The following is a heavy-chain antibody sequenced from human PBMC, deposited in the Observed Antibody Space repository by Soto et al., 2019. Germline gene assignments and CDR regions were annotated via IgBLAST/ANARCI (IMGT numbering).Heavy chain of an antibody. CDR2: IYWNDDK. CDR1: GFSLSTSGVG. Sequence: QITLKESGPTLVKPTQTLTLTCTFSGFSLSTSGVGVGWIRQPPGKALEWLALIYWNDDKRYSPSLKSRLTIPQDTSKNPVVNTKNNMDPVDTATYYCAQSYDRYCRGGSCDSDAFDIWGQGTMVTVSS. V-gene: IGHV2-5*01. D-gene: IGHD2-15*01. CDR3: AQSYDRYCRGGSCDSDAFDI. J-gene: IGHJ3*02.